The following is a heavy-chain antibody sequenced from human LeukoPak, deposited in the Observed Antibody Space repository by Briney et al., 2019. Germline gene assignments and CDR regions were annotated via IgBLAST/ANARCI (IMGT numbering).Heavy chain of an antibody. CDR2: IYYSGST. J-gene: IGHJ3*02. D-gene: IGHD3-10*01. V-gene: IGHV4-39*01. Sequence: PSETLSLTCTVSGGSISSSSYYWGWIRQPPGKGLEWIGSIYYSGSTYYNPSLKSRVTISVDTSKSQFSLKLSSVTAADTAVYYCASKRGFRYDAFDIWGQGTMVTVSS. CDR1: GGSISSSSYY. CDR3: ASKRGFRYDAFDI.